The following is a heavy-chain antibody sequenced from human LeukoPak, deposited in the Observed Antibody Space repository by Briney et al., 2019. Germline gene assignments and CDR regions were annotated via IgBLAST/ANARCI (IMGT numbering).Heavy chain of an antibody. D-gene: IGHD2-2*01. CDR1: GGSFSGYY. Sequence: SETLSLTCAVYGGSFSGYYWSWIRQPPGKGLEWIGEINHSGSTNYNPSLKSRVTISVDTSKNQFFLKLSSVTAADTAVYYCARDRQSYYCSSTSCYSSFDYWGQGTLVTVSS. J-gene: IGHJ4*02. CDR2: INHSGST. CDR3: ARDRQSYYCSSTSCYSSFDY. V-gene: IGHV4-34*01.